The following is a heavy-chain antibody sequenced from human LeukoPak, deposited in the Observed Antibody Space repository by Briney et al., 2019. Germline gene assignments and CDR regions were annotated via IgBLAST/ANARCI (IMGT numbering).Heavy chain of an antibody. D-gene: IGHD2-2*01. CDR2: IYYSGST. J-gene: IGHJ5*02. Sequence: SETLPLTCTVSGGSISSSSYYWGWIRQPPGKGLEWIGSIYYSGSTHYNPSLKSRVTISVDTSKNQFSLKLSSVTAADTAVYYCARRFEVVVVPAASDRGFDPWGQGTLVTVSS. CDR1: GGSISSSSYY. CDR3: ARRFEVVVVPAASDRGFDP. V-gene: IGHV4-39*01.